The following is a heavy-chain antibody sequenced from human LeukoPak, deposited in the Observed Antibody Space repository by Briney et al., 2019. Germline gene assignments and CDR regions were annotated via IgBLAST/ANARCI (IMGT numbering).Heavy chain of an antibody. V-gene: IGHV4-59*01. Sequence: SETLSLTCTVSGGSISSYYWSWIRQPPGKGLEWIGYIYYSGSTNYNPSLKSRVTISVDTSKNQFSLKLSSVTAADTAVYYCARAVFPEYFQHWGQGTLVTVSS. CDR2: IYYSGST. CDR1: GGSISSYY. D-gene: IGHD2-21*01. J-gene: IGHJ1*01. CDR3: ARAVFPEYFQH.